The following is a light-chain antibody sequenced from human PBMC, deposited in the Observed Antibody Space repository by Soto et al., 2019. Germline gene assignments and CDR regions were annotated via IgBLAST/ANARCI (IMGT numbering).Light chain of an antibody. Sequence: DIQMTQSPSTLSASVGDRVTVTCRASQSISSWLAWYQQKPGKAPNLLIYKASSLESGVPSRFSGSGSGTEFTLTISNLQPDDFATYYCQQYNSYSTFGQGTKVDI. J-gene: IGKJ1*01. V-gene: IGKV1-5*03. CDR3: QQYNSYST. CDR1: QSISSW. CDR2: KAS.